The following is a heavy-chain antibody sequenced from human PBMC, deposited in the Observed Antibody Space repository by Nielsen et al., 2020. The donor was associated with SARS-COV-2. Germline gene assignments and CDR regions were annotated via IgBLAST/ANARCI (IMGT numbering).Heavy chain of an antibody. D-gene: IGHD3-3*01. V-gene: IGHV4-34*01. J-gene: IGHJ3*02. CDR2: INHSGST. CDR3: ARAGDRITIFGVEPGAFDI. Sequence: PGKGPEWIGEINHSGSTNYNPSLKSRVTISVDTSENQFSLKLSSVTAADTAVYYCARAGDRITIFGVEPGAFDIWGQGTMVTVSS.